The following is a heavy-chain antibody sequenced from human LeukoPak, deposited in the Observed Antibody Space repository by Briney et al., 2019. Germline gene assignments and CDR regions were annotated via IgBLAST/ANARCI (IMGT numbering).Heavy chain of an antibody. CDR3: ARGRMLLLWFGGPGGFDY. V-gene: IGHV1-46*01. J-gene: IGHJ4*02. CDR2: INPSGGST. Sequence: ASVKVSCKASGYTFTSYYMHWVRQAPGQGLEWMGIINPSGGSTSYAQKFQGRVTMTRDTSTSTVYMELSSLRSEDTAVYYCARGRMLLLWFGGPGGFDYWGQGTLVTVSS. CDR1: GYTFTSYY. D-gene: IGHD3-10*01.